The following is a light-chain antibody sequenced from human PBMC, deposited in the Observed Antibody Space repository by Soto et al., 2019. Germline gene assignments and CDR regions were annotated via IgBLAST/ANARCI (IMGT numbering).Light chain of an antibody. Sequence: EIVLTQSPATLSLSPGERATLSCRASQSVGTYLAWYQHNPGQAPRLLIYDASNRATGIPARFSGSGSGTDFTLTISSPEPEDFAVYYCQQRYNWPNTFGQGTKLRSN. CDR2: DAS. CDR1: QSVGTY. J-gene: IGKJ2*01. CDR3: QQRYNWPNT. V-gene: IGKV3-11*01.